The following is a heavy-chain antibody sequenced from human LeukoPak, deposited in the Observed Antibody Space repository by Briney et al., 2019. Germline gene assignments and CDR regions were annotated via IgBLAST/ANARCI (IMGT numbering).Heavy chain of an antibody. D-gene: IGHD3-22*01. J-gene: IGHJ3*02. CDR1: GYSFTDYY. CDR3: ARLYYYDSSGYSDDDAFDI. CDR2: INPNSGGT. Sequence: GASVKVSCKASGYSFTDYYMHWVRQAPGQGLEWMGWINPNSGGTNYAQKFQGRVTITADKSTSTAYMELSSLRSEDTAVYYCARLYYYDSSGYSDDDAFDIWGQGTMVTVSS. V-gene: IGHV1-2*02.